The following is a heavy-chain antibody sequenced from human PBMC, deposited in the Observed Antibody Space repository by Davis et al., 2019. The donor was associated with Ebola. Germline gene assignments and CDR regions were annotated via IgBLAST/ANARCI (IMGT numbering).Heavy chain of an antibody. J-gene: IGHJ4*02. CDR3: ARGEGDYVWGTYRYIDN. CDR2: ISAYNGNT. Sequence: AAVKVSCKASGYTFTSYGISWVRQAPGQGLEWMGWISAYNGNTNYAQKLQGRVTMTRNTSINTAYMELSSLKYEDTAVYYCARGEGDYVWGTYRYIDNWGQGTQVTVSS. CDR1: GYTFTSYG. V-gene: IGHV1-18*01. D-gene: IGHD3-16*02.